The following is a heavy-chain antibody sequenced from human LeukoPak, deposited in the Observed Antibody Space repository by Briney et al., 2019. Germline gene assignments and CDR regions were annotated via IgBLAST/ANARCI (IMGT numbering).Heavy chain of an antibody. V-gene: IGHV4-4*07. J-gene: IGHJ4*02. CDR1: DASISSYS. D-gene: IGHD2-21*01. CDR3: ARSALNFCDR. Sequence: SETLSLTCTVSDASISSYSWSWIRQPAGKGLEWIGHIYTTGSTNYNPSLKSRVTMSVDTSKNQFSLRLSSVTAADTAVYYRARSALNFCDRWGQRTLVTVSS. CDR2: IYTTGST.